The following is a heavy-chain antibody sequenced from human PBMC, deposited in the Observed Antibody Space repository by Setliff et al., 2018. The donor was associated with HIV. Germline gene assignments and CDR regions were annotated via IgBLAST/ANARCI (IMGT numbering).Heavy chain of an antibody. CDR3: GKDYTRTFWEYNWYDL. Sequence: GGSLRLSCAASGFTFSSYAMSWVRQAPGKGLEWVSAISGSGGSTYYADSVKGLFTISRDNSKETLYLQMNDLRAEDTALNYCGKDYTRTFWEYNWYDLWGQGTQVTVSS. D-gene: IGHD3-3*01. V-gene: IGHV3-23*01. CDR1: GFTFSSYA. CDR2: ISGSGGST. J-gene: IGHJ5*02.